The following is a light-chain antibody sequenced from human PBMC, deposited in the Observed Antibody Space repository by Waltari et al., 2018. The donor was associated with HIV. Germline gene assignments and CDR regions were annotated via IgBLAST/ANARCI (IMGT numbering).Light chain of an antibody. J-gene: IGKJ2*01. CDR3: QQFYSVPYT. CDR2: WAS. CDR1: QNLLYNSNKKNY. Sequence: DVVVTQSPHSLTVSVGEGATLNCKSSQNLLYNSNKKNYLAMYHQQARQRHTFLMYWASTRASSVPDRFSGSGSRTDFTLTITSLQTEDVAISYCQQFYSVPYTFGQGTKLGI. V-gene: IGKV4-1*01.